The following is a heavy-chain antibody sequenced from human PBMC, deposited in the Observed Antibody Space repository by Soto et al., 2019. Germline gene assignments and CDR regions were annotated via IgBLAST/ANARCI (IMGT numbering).Heavy chain of an antibody. D-gene: IGHD6-13*01. V-gene: IGHV3-33*01. Sequence: QVQLVESGGGVVQPGRSLRLSCAASGFKFNNYGMHWVRQAPGKGLEWVAVIWNDGNGYYYANSVKGRFTISSDNSKKTLYLQMSSLRAEDTAVYYCARRQISPPTRGAASARGGMDVWGQGTTVTVSS. CDR1: GFKFNNYG. CDR2: IWNDGNGY. CDR3: ARRQISPPTRGAASARGGMDV. J-gene: IGHJ6*02.